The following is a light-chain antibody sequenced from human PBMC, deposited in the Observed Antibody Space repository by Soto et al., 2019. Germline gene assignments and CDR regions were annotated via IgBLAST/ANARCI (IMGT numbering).Light chain of an antibody. Sequence: QPVLTQPPSASGTPGQRVTISCSGSSSNIGSNYVYWYQQLPGTVPQLLIYRNSERPSGVPDRFSGSKSGTLASLAISGLRSEDEADYYCAAWDDSLSGVVFGGGTQLTVL. CDR1: SSNIGSNY. CDR2: RNS. CDR3: AAWDDSLSGVV. V-gene: IGLV1-47*01. J-gene: IGLJ2*01.